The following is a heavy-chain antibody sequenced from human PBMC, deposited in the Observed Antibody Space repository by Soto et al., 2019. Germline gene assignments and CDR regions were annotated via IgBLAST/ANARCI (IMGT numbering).Heavy chain of an antibody. J-gene: IGHJ4*02. Sequence: LRLSCAASGFTFTTYWMTWVRQAPGKGLEWVANIKQDGSEKFYVGSVRGRFTISRDNAKNSMYLQMNSLRAEDTAVYYCARRSSGRLTTAWETLDWWGQGNLVTVSS. CDR3: ARRSSGRLTTAWETLDW. CDR2: IKQDGSEK. V-gene: IGHV3-7*03. D-gene: IGHD1-26*01. CDR1: GFTFTTYW.